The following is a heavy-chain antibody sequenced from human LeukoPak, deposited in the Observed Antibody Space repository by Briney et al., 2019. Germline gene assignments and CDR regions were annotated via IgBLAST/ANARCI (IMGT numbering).Heavy chain of an antibody. J-gene: IGHJ3*02. V-gene: IGHV3-23*01. D-gene: IGHD2-8*02. CDR3: AKETGGGAFDI. CDR2: ISNSGEDT. CDR1: GFTFSSYG. Sequence: QPGGSLRLSCAASGFTFSSYGMSWVRQGPGKGLEWVSAISNSGEDTYYADSVKGRFTISRDNSKNTLYVQMNSLRAEDTAVYYCAKETGGGAFDIWGQGTKVTVSS.